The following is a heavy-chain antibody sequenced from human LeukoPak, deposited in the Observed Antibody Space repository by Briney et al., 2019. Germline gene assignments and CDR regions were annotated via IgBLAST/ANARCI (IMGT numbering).Heavy chain of an antibody. D-gene: IGHD4-17*01. V-gene: IGHV7-4-1*02. CDR1: GYTFSSYA. Sequence: ASVKVSCKASGYTFSSYAMNWVRQAPGQGLEWMGWININTGNPTYAQGFTGRFVFSLDTSVSTAYLQISSLKAEDTAVYYCARSNNDGDYLGVGFDYWGQGTLVTVSS. CDR3: ARSNNDGDYLGVGFDY. J-gene: IGHJ4*02. CDR2: ININTGNP.